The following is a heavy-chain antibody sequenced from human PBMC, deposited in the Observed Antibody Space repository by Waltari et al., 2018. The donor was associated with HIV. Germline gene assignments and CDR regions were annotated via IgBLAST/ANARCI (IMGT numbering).Heavy chain of an antibody. CDR3: ARAGGAWNRFDY. J-gene: IGHJ4*02. CDR2: INPDGSGT. D-gene: IGHD1-1*01. Sequence: EVQLVESGGGLVQPGGSLRLSCAASGFTFRNHWMTWVRQDPGKGLEWMANINPDGSGTYHVDSAKGRFTISRDNAKNSLYLQMNSLRVEDTAVYYCARAGGAWNRFDYWGQGTLVTVSS. CDR1: GFTFRNHW. V-gene: IGHV3-7*01.